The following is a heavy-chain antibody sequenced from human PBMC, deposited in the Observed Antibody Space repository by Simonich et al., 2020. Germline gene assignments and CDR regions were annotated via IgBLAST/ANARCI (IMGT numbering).Heavy chain of an antibody. CDR2: IRSKANSYAP. J-gene: IGHJ4*02. Sequence: EVQLVESGGGLVQPGGSLKLSCAASGFTFSGSAMHGVRQASGKGLEWVGRIRSKANSYAPAYAASVKGRFTISRDDSKNTAYLHMNSLKTEDTSVYYWTRFDYYGSGSYYFDYWGQGTLVTVSS. CDR1: GFTFSGSA. D-gene: IGHD3-10*01. V-gene: IGHV3-73*02. CDR3: TRFDYYGSGSYYFDY.